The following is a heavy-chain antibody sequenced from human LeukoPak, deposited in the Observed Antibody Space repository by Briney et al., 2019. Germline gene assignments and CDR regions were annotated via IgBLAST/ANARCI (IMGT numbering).Heavy chain of an antibody. CDR1: GGSISSNY. Sequence: PSETLSLTCTVSGGSISSNYWNWIRQPPGQGLEWIGYMYYSGSTNYNPSLKSRVIISVDTSKNQFSLKLSSVTAADTAVYYCARGSYCGGDCYSFDSRGQGTLVTVSS. D-gene: IGHD2-21*02. V-gene: IGHV4-59*01. CDR2: MYYSGST. CDR3: ARGSYCGGDCYSFDS. J-gene: IGHJ4*02.